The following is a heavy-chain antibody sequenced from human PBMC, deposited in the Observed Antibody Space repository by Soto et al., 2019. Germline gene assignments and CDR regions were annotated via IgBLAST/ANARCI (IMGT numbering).Heavy chain of an antibody. CDR1: GYSFTSYW. D-gene: IGHD6-13*01. CDR2: IDPSDSYT. Sequence: GESLKISCKGSGYSFTSYWISWVRQMPGKGLEWMGRIDPSDSYTNYSPSFQGHVTISADKSISTACLQWCSLKASDTAMYYCATIPGIAAADDFDYWGQGTLVTVSS. V-gene: IGHV5-10-1*01. CDR3: ATIPGIAAADDFDY. J-gene: IGHJ4*02.